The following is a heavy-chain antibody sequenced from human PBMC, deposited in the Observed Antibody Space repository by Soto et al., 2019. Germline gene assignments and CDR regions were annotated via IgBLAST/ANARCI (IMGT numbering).Heavy chain of an antibody. D-gene: IGHD6-13*01. J-gene: IGHJ4*02. CDR3: ARARIGAAGTEAYFDS. CDR1: GFRCSSFA. CDR2: ISSDGSRD. V-gene: IGHV3-30-3*01. Sequence: QVQLVEAGGGGVQPGRSLRLACTASGFRCSSFAMHWVRQTPGKGLVWVAVISSDGSRDYYADSVKGRFTISIYNSNNTLYLPMDSMGGADTAVYFCARARIGAAGTEAYFDSWGPGTXVTVSS.